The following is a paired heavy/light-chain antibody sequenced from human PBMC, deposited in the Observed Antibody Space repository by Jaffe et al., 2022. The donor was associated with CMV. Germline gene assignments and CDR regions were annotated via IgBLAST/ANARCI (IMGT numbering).Heavy chain of an antibody. V-gene: IGHV4-39*01. D-gene: IGHD1-20*01. J-gene: IGHJ6*02. CDR3: ASLFLTGAEYYYYGMDV. CDR2: IYYSGST. CDR1: GGSISSSSYY. Sequence: QLQLQESGPGLVKPSETLSLTCTVSGGSISSSSYYWGWIRQPPGKGLEWIGSIYYSGSTYYNPSLKSRVTISVDTSKNQFSLKLSSVTAADTAVYYCASLFLTGAEYYYYGMDVWGQGTTVTVSS.
Light chain of an antibody. Sequence: SYELTQPSSVSVSPGQTARITCSGDVLAKKYARWFQQKPGQAPVLVIYKDSERPSGIPERFSGSSSGTTVTLTISGAQVEDEADYYCYSAADNNWVFGGGTKLTVL. CDR1: VLAKKY. V-gene: IGLV3-27*01. CDR3: YSAADNNWV. J-gene: IGLJ3*02. CDR2: KDS.